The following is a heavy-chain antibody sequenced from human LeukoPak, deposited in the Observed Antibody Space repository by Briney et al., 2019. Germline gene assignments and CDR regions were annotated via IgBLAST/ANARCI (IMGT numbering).Heavy chain of an antibody. J-gene: IGHJ2*01. CDR1: GFSFSDYY. V-gene: IGHV3-11*04. CDR3: ARDPSIGNADWYFDL. CDR2: MSDSGNSK. Sequence: PGGSLRLSCAASGFSFSDYYMGWIRQAPGKGLEWISYMSDSGNSKHYADSVTGRFTISRDNPRNSLYLQMNSLRVDDTAVYYSARDPSIGNADWYFDLWGRGTLVTVSS. D-gene: IGHD1-1*01.